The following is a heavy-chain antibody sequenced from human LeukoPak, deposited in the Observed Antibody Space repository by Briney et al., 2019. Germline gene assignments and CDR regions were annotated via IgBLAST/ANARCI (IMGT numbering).Heavy chain of an antibody. J-gene: IGHJ4*02. Sequence: ASVKVSCKASGYTFTSYDINWVRQATGQGLEWMGWMNPNSGNTGYAQKFQGRVTMTRNTSISTAYMELSSLGSEDTAVYYCAREGYCSGGSCYYSYFDYWGQGTLVTVSS. D-gene: IGHD2-15*01. V-gene: IGHV1-8*01. CDR2: MNPNSGNT. CDR1: GYTFTSYD. CDR3: AREGYCSGGSCYYSYFDY.